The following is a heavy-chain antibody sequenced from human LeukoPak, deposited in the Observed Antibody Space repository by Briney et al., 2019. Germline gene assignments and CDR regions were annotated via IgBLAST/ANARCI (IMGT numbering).Heavy chain of an antibody. Sequence: GGSLRLSCAASGFTFTSYSMNWVRQAPGKGLEWVSYISSSSSTIYYADSVKGRFTISRDNAKNSLYLQMNSLRAEDTAVYYCASDSTYYYMDVWGKGTTVTISS. J-gene: IGHJ6*03. CDR2: ISSSSSTI. D-gene: IGHD5/OR15-5a*01. CDR3: ASDSTYYYMDV. V-gene: IGHV3-48*01. CDR1: GFTFTSYS.